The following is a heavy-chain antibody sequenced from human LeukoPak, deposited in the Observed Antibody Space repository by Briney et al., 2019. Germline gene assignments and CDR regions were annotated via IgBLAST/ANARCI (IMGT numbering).Heavy chain of an antibody. J-gene: IGHJ4*02. D-gene: IGHD3-10*01. CDR3: ARVVTMVRRRGRFDY. CDR2: INHSGST. Sequence: SETLSLTCAVYGGSFSGYYWSWIRQPPGKGLEWIGEINHSGSTNYNPSLKSRVTISVDTSKNQFSLKPSSVTAADTAVYYCARVVTMVRRRGRFDYWGQGTLVTVSS. CDR1: GGSFSGYY. V-gene: IGHV4-34*01.